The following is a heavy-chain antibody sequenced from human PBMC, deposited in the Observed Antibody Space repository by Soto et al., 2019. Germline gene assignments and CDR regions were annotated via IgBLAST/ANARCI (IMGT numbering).Heavy chain of an antibody. J-gene: IGHJ4*02. D-gene: IGHD3-10*01. CDR1: GFSFSSYG. CDR2: IWYGGSAE. CDR3: ARALRGGSGTYYSVCLAY. Sequence: QGQLEESGGGVVQPGRSLRLSCAASGFSFSSYGMHWVRQAPGKGLEWVAVIWYGGSAEFYADSVKGLFTVSRDNAENTLYLQMNSLRAEDTAVYYCARALRGGSGTYYSVCLAYCGQGTRVTVSS. V-gene: IGHV3-33*01.